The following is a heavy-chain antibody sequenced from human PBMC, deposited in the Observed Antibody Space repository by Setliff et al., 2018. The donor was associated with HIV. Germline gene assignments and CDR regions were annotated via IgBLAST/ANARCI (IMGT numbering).Heavy chain of an antibody. J-gene: IGHJ5*02. V-gene: IGHV4-34*01. CDR1: GGSLSGDY. Sequence: SETLSLTCAVDGGSLSGDYWSWIRQPPGKGLEWIGEINRSGSTNYSPSLKSRVTISVDTSKNQFSLKLSAATAADTAVYYCASQGVRGAYTWFDPWGQGTRVTVSS. CDR2: INRSGST. D-gene: IGHD3-10*01. CDR3: ASQGVRGAYTWFDP.